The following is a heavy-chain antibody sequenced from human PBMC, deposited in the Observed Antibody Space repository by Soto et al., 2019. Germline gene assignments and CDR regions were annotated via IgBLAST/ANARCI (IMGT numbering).Heavy chain of an antibody. CDR1: GFTFSSYG. J-gene: IGHJ5*02. V-gene: IGHV3-33*01. Sequence: PGGSLRLSCAASGFTFSSYGMHWVRQAPGKGLEWVAVIWYDGSNKYYANSVKARFTISRDNSKNTLYLQMNSLRAEDTAVYYCARDRMAGTGWFDPWGQGTLVTVSS. D-gene: IGHD6-19*01. CDR3: ARDRMAGTGWFDP. CDR2: IWYDGSNK.